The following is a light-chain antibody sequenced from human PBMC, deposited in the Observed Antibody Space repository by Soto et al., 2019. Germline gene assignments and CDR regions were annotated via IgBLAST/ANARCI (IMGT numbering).Light chain of an antibody. Sequence: DIQMTQSPSSLSASVGDRVTITCRASQAISTYVNWYQHIPGKAPQLLIFAASRLHSGVPSTFSGSGSGTEFTLTISSLRPEDFATYFCQHSYRSPWTFGQGTKVEI. V-gene: IGKV1-39*01. CDR1: QAISTY. CDR2: AAS. CDR3: QHSYRSPWT. J-gene: IGKJ1*01.